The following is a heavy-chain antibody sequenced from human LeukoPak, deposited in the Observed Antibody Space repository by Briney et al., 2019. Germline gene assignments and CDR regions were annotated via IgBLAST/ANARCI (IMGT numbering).Heavy chain of an antibody. CDR2: ISYDGSNK. Sequence: GGSLRLSCAASGFTLSSYAMHWVRQAPGKGLEWVAVISYDGSNKYYADSVKGRFTISRDNSKNTLYLQMNNLRADDTAVYYCVKKGQADDYGNPDWGQGALVTVSP. CDR3: VKKGQADDYGNPD. D-gene: IGHD4/OR15-4a*01. J-gene: IGHJ4*02. CDR1: GFTLSSYA. V-gene: IGHV3-30-3*01.